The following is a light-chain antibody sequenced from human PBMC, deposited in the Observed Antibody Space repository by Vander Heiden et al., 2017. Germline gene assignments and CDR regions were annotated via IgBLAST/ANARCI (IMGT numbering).Light chain of an antibody. CDR1: QSISNY. J-gene: IGKJ1*01. CDR3: QQANTYSRT. Sequence: DIQMTQSPSTLSASVGDRVTITCRASQSISNYLTWYQQKPGKAPKLLIYKASSLESGVPSRFSRSGSGTEFTLTISSLQPDDFATYYCQQANTYSRTFGQGTKVEIK. V-gene: IGKV1-5*03. CDR2: KAS.